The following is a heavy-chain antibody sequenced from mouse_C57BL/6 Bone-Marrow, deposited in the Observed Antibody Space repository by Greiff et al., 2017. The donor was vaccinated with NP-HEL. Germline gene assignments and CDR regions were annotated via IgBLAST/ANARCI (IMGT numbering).Heavy chain of an antibody. CDR2: INPGSGGT. CDR1: GYAFTTYL. CDR3: ASYLYAMDY. Sequence: QVQLQQSGAELVRPGTSVKVSCKASGYAFTTYLIEWVKQRPGQGLEWIGVINPGSGGTNYNEKFKGKATLTADKSSSTAYMQLSSLTSEDSAVYFCASYLYAMDYWGQGTSVTVSS. J-gene: IGHJ4*01. D-gene: IGHD2-1*01. V-gene: IGHV1-54*01.